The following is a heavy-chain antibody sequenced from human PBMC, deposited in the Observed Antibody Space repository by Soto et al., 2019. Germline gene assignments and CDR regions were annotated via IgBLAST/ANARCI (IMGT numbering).Heavy chain of an antibody. CDR1: GFVFNMYW. J-gene: IGHJ4*02. V-gene: IGHV3-74*01. D-gene: IGHD3-10*01. CDR2: INDDGTRT. Sequence: GGSLRLSCAASGFVFNMYWMHWVRQVPGEGPEWVTRINDDGTRTDYADSAKGRFTISRDNAKDILYLQMNALRVDDTAVYYCIRGPRPSSVGTGAFCGQGPLVTVS. CDR3: IRGPRPSSVGTGAF.